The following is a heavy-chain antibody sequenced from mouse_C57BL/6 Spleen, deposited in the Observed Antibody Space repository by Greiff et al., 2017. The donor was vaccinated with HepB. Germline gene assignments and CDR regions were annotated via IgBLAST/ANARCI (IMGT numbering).Heavy chain of an antibody. J-gene: IGHJ2*01. D-gene: IGHD3-1*01. Sequence: VQLQQSGAELVRPGASVKLSCTASGFNINDYYMHWVKQRPEQGLEWIGRIDPEDGDTEYASKFQGKATMTADTSSNTAYLQLSSLTSDETAVYYCTKGGLGYWGQGTTLTVSS. CDR2: IDPEDGDT. CDR1: GFNINDYY. V-gene: IGHV14-1*01. CDR3: TKGGLGY.